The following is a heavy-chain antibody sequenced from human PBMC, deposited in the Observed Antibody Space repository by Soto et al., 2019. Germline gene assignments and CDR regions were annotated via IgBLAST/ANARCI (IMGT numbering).Heavy chain of an antibody. J-gene: IGHJ3*02. D-gene: IGHD6-19*01. CDR1: GFTFSSYS. CDR2: ISSSSSYI. Sequence: PGGSLRLSCAASGFTFSSYSMNWVRQAPGKGLEWVSSISSSSSYIYYADSVKGRFTISRDNAKNSLYLQMNSLRAEDTAVYYCAREVVEVAGTHAFDIRGQGRMVTVAS. V-gene: IGHV3-21*01. CDR3: AREVVEVAGTHAFDI.